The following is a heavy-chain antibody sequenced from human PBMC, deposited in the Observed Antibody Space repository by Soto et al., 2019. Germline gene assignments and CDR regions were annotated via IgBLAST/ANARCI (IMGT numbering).Heavy chain of an antibody. CDR1: GFTFSSYS. Sequence: GGSLRLSCAASGFTFSSYSMNWVRQAPGKGLEWVSYISSSSSTIYYADSVKGRFTISRDNAKNSLYLQMNSLRDEDTAVYYCARDVGSGWYGRKIGAFDIWGQGTMVTVSS. D-gene: IGHD6-19*01. J-gene: IGHJ3*02. V-gene: IGHV3-48*02. CDR3: ARDVGSGWYGRKIGAFDI. CDR2: ISSSSSTI.